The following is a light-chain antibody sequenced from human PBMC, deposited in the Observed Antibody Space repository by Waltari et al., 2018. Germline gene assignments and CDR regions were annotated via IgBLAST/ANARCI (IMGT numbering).Light chain of an antibody. CDR3: LQRSLWPWT. CDR2: DAS. V-gene: IGKV3-11*01. J-gene: IGKJ1*01. Sequence: IVLTQSPATLSLSPGERATLSCRATQTVSTYLAWFHQNPGKAPRLLIYDASNRAPGIPARFSGSGSGTDFSLTISSLEPEDFAVYYCLQRSLWPWTFGQGTKVAVK. CDR1: QTVSTY.